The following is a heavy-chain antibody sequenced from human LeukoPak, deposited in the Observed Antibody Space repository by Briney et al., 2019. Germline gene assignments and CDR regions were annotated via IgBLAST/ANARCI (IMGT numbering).Heavy chain of an antibody. J-gene: IGHJ4*02. D-gene: IGHD3-10*01. CDR1: GGSISSSSYY. CDR2: IYYSGST. V-gene: IGHV4-39*07. CDR3: ARVRKHYYGSGNFDY. Sequence: SETLSLTCTVSGGSISSSSYYWGWIRQPPGKGLEWIGSIYYSGSTYYNPSLKSRVTISVDTSKNQFSLKLSSVTAADTAVYYCARVRKHYYGSGNFDYWGQGTLVTVSS.